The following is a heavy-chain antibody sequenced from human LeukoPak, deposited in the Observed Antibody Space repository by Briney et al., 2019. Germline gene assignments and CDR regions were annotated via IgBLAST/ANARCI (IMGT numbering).Heavy chain of an antibody. V-gene: IGHV3-15*01. CDR3: TTERNWELLRPYGLDI. J-gene: IGHJ6*02. CDR2: IRTKIEGETR. D-gene: IGHD1-26*01. CDR1: GFNFKYVW. Sequence: GGSLRLSCAASGFNFKYVWMSWVRQVPGKGLEWVGRIRTKIEGETRDYPAPVKGRFIISRDDSKTTLYLQMNGLKTEDSAVYYCTTERNWELLRPYGLDIWGQGTTVIVSS.